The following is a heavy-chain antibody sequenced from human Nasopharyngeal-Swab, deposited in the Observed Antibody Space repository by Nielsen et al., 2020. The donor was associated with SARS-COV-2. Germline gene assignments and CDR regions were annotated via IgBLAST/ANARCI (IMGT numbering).Heavy chain of an antibody. CDR3: ARGPLTNYDSSGYYCDY. V-gene: IGHV4-34*01. CDR1: GGSFSGYY. CDR2: INHSGST. D-gene: IGHD3-22*01. Sequence: SETLSLTCAVYGGSFSGYYWSWIRQPPGKGLEWIGEINHSGSTNYNPSLKSRVTISVDTSKNQFSLKLSSVTAAGTAVYYCARGPLTNYDSSGYYCDYWGQGTLVTVSS. J-gene: IGHJ4*02.